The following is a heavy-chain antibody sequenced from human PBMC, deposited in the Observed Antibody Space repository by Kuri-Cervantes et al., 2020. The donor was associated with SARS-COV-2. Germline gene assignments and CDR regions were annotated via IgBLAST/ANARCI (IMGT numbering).Heavy chain of an antibody. CDR1: GGSFSGYY. CDR2: INHSGST. J-gene: IGHJ6*02. D-gene: IGHD3-10*01. CDR3: ARTNRGRYYYYYGMDV. V-gene: IGHV4-34*01. Sequence: SETLSLTCAVYGGSFSGYYWSWIRQPPGKGLEWIGEINHSGSTNYNPSLKSRVTISVDTSKNQFSLKLSSVIAADTAVYYCARTNRGRYYYYYGMDVWGQGTTVTVSS.